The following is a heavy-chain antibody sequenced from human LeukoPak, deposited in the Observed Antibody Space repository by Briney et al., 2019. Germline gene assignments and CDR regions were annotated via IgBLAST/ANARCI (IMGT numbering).Heavy chain of an antibody. CDR3: ARDLVGRIAATGNWAAY. D-gene: IGHD6-13*01. CDR2: ISAYNGNT. Sequence: RASVKVSCKASGYTFTSYGISWVRQAPGQGLEWMGWISAYNGNTNYAQKFQGRVTMTTDTSTSTAYMELRSLRSDDTALYYCARDLVGRIAATGNWAAYWGQGTLVTVSS. V-gene: IGHV1-18*01. CDR1: GYTFTSYG. J-gene: IGHJ4*02.